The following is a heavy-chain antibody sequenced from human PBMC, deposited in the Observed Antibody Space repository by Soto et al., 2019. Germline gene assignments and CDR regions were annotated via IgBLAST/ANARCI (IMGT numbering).Heavy chain of an antibody. D-gene: IGHD1-26*01. CDR2: ITVNGIT. J-gene: IGHJ1*01. CDR1: GAYVSDFS. V-gene: IGHV4-4*07. Sequence: QVQQLESGPGLVKPWDTLSLTCTVSGAYVSDFSWSWIRQPAGKGLEWIGRITVNGITQYTPAFRGRVTMSMDTSRNQFSLNLQAATAADTALYYGARESGENGTYEAHWGQGTLVTVSS. CDR3: ARESGENGTYEAH.